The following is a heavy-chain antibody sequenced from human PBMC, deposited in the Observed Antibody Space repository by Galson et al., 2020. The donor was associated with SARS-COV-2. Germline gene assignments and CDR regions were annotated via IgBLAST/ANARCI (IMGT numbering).Heavy chain of an antibody. J-gene: IGHJ4*02. V-gene: IGHV3-23*01. Sequence: GKSLKISCAASGFTFSSYAMSWVRQAPGKGLEWVSAISGSGGSTYYADSVKGRFTISRDNSKNTLYLQMNSLRAEDTAVYFCAKDRVVGSTYFDYWGQGTQVTVSS. CDR2: ISGSGGST. CDR1: GFTFSSYA. CDR3: AKDRVVGSTYFDY. D-gene: IGHD1-26*01.